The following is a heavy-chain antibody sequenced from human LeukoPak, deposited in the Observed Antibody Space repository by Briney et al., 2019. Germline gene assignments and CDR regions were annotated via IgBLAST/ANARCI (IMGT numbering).Heavy chain of an antibody. V-gene: IGHV3-30-3*01. J-gene: IGHJ4*02. CDR1: EFTFSSYT. CDR2: ISYDGSNK. Sequence: PGGSLRLSCAASEFTFSSYTMHWVRQAPGKGLEWVALISYDGSNKYYADSVKGRYTISRDNSKKTLLLQTNSLRAEDTAMYYCARPQGAFMVDTTALDYWGQGTLVTVSS. D-gene: IGHD5-12*01. CDR3: ARPQGAFMVDTTALDY.